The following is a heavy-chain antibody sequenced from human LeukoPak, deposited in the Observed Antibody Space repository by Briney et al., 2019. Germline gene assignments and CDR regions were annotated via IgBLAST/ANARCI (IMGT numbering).Heavy chain of an antibody. CDR1: GFTFSSYA. J-gene: IGHJ4*02. CDR3: ARGFSDYYGSGSYYLDY. D-gene: IGHD3-10*01. Sequence: GGSLRLSCAASGFTFSSYAMSWVRQAPGKGLEWVSAISGSGGSTYYADSVKGRFTISRDNSKNTLYLQMNSLRAEDTAVYYCARGFSDYYGSGSYYLDYWGQGTLVTVSS. V-gene: IGHV3-23*01. CDR2: ISGSGGST.